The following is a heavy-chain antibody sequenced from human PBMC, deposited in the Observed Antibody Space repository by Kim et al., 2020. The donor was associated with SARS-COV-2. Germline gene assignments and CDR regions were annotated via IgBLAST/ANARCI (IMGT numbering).Heavy chain of an antibody. V-gene: IGHV4-34*01. CDR2: INHSGST. Sequence: SETLSLTCAVYGGSFSGYYWSWIRQPPGKGLEWIGEINHSGSTNYNPSLKSRVTISVDTSKNQFSLKLSSVTAADTAVYYCARGLWELYYYYYGMDVWGQGTTVTVSS. CDR3: ARGLWELYYYYYGMDV. CDR1: GGSFSGYY. D-gene: IGHD1-7*01. J-gene: IGHJ6*02.